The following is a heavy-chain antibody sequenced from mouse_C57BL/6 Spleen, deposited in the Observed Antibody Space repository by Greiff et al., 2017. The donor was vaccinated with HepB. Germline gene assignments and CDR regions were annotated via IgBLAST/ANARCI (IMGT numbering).Heavy chain of an antibody. CDR1: GYTFTSYD. D-gene: IGHD1-1*01. CDR2: IYPRDGST. CDR3: ASGSSPWFAY. V-gene: IGHV1-85*01. J-gene: IGHJ3*01. Sequence: QVHVKQSGPELVKPGASVKLSCKASGYTFTSYDINWVKQRPGQGLEWIGWIYPRDGSTKYNEKFKGKATLTVDTSSSTAYMELHSLTSEDSAVYFCASGSSPWFAYWGQGTLVTVSA.